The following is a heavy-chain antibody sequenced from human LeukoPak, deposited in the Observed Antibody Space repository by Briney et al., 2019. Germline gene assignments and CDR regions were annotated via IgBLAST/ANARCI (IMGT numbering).Heavy chain of an antibody. CDR2: IYHNGTP. CDR1: VGSINSSNW. J-gene: IGHJ6*02. V-gene: IGHV4/OR15-8*01. D-gene: IGHD2-2*02. Sequence: SETRSLTCAVSVGSINSSNWWSWVRQSPGKGLEWIGEIYHNGTPNYNPSLKRRVTISADTFKNHFSLKMTSVTAADTAVYYCATAPILRGEGGEHYKYGMDVWGQGTTVIVSS. CDR3: ATAPILRGEGGEHYKYGMDV.